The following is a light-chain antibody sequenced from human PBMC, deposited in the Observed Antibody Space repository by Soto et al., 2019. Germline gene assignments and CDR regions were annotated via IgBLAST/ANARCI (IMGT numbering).Light chain of an antibody. Sequence: ENVLTQSPGTLSLSPGERATLSCRASQSVSSNFLAWYQQKPGQAPRLLIYGASSMATGIPDRFSGSGSGTAFTLTSSRLEPEDFAVYYCQQYDSSPRTFGKGTKVEIK. V-gene: IGKV3-20*01. CDR2: GAS. J-gene: IGKJ1*01. CDR1: QSVSSNF. CDR3: QQYDSSPRT.